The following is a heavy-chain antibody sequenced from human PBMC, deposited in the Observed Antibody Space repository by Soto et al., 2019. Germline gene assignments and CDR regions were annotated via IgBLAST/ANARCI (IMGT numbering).Heavy chain of an antibody. D-gene: IGHD3-9*01. V-gene: IGHV4-59*01. Sequence: PSETLSLTCTVSGGSISSYYWSWIRQPPGKGLEWIGYIYYSGSTNYNPSLKSRVTISVDTSKNQFSLKLSSVTAADTAVYYCARGSYDILTGYTMLDYWGQGTLVTVSS. CDR2: IYYSGST. CDR1: GGSISSYY. CDR3: ARGSYDILTGYTMLDY. J-gene: IGHJ4*02.